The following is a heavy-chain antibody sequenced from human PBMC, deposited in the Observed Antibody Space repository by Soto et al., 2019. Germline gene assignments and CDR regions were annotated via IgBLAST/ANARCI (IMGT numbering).Heavy chain of an antibody. J-gene: IGHJ4*02. CDR3: AKANYYGSERYYSNFDY. CDR1: EFTFSNYA. D-gene: IGHD3-10*01. CDR2: ISARGSET. Sequence: GGSLRLSCAASEFTFSNYAMSWVRQPPGRGLEWVSTISARGSETYVADSVRGQFTISRDNSENTLYLQMDYLRAEDTAMYYCAKANYYGSERYYSNFDYWGQGTLVTVSS. V-gene: IGHV3-23*01.